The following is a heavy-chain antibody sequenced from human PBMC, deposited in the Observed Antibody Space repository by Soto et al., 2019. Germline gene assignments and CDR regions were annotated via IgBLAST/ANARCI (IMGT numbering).Heavy chain of an antibody. J-gene: IGHJ6*02. CDR3: AGSTVTTPPYGMDV. Sequence: SETLSLTCAVSGGSISSSNWWSWVRQPPGKGLEWIGEIYHSGSTNYNPSLKSRVTISVDKSKNQFSLKLSSVTAADTAVYYRAGSTVTTPPYGMDVWGQGTTVTVSS. CDR2: IYHSGST. D-gene: IGHD4-4*01. CDR1: GGSISSSNW. V-gene: IGHV4-4*02.